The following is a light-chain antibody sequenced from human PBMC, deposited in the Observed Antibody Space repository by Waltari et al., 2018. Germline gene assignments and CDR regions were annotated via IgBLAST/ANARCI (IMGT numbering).Light chain of an antibody. CDR1: SRSIPRTSY. V-gene: IGLV8-61*01. CDR2: KAN. J-gene: IGLJ3*02. Sequence: QTVVTQEPSLSVSPGGTVTLTCPLSSRSIPRTSYSSCSQQAPGQAPRTLVYKANSRSSGVPDRFSGSILGNKAALTITGAQADDESDYYCLLYMGSGIWVFGGGTKLTVL. CDR3: LLYMGSGIWV.